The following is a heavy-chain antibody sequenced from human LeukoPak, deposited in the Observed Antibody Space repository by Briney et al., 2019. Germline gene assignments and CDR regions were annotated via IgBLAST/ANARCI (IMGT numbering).Heavy chain of an antibody. J-gene: IGHJ5*02. CDR2: IYATGST. V-gene: IGHV4-4*09. CDR1: GGSISSYY. CDR3: ARHGSVRSPLGP. D-gene: IGHD3-10*01. Sequence: SETLSLTCTVSGGSISSYYLSWIRQPPGKGLEWIGYIYATGSTNYNPSLKSRVTISVDTSKNQFSLNLRSVTAADTAVYYCARHGSVRSPLGPWGQGTLVTVSS.